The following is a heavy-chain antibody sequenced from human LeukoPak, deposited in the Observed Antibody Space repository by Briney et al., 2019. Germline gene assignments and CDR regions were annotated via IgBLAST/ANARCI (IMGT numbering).Heavy chain of an antibody. CDR1: GGSISSSDYY. Sequence: KPSETLSLTCTVSGGSISSSDYYWSWIRQPPGKGLEWIGEINHSGSTNYNPSLKSRVTISVDTSKNQFSLKLSSVTAADTAVYYCARGPVGWELPTTVGYYFDYWGQGTLVTVSS. V-gene: IGHV4-39*07. CDR2: INHSGST. CDR3: ARGPVGWELPTTVGYYFDY. J-gene: IGHJ4*02. D-gene: IGHD2-15*01.